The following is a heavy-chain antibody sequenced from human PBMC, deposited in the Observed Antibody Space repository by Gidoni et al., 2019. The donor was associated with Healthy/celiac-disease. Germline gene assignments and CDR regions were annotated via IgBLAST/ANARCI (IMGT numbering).Heavy chain of an antibody. V-gene: IGHV1-69*01. CDR2: IIPIFGTA. D-gene: IGHD6-19*01. CDR1: SYA. Sequence: SYAISWVRQAPGQGLEWMGGIIPIFGTANYAQKFQGRVTITADESTSTAYMELSSLRSEDTAVYYCAIFSSGWYGGSFDFWGQGTLVTLSS. CDR3: AIFSSGWYGGSFDF. J-gene: IGHJ4*02.